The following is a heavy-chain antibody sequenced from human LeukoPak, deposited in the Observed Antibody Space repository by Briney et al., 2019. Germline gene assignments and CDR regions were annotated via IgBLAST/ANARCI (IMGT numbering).Heavy chain of an antibody. CDR2: ISGSGGST. V-gene: IGHV3-23*01. CDR1: GFTFSSYA. J-gene: IGHJ4*02. CDR3: AKSDGDYGVGY. Sequence: GGSLRLSCAASGFTFSSYAMSWVRQAPGKGLEWVSAISGSGGSTYYAGSVKGRFTISRDNSKNTLYLQMNSLRAEDTAVYYCAKSDGDYGVGYWGQGTLVTVSS. D-gene: IGHD4-17*01.